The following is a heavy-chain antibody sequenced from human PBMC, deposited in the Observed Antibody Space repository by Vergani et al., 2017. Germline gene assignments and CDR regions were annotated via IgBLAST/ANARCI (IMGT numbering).Heavy chain of an antibody. CDR1: GFTFSSYG. CDR3: ARGGNFFLRELLGDY. J-gene: IGHJ4*02. CDR2: IWYDGSNK. V-gene: IGHV3-33*01. D-gene: IGHD1-26*01. Sequence: QVQLVESGGGVVQPGRSLRLSCAASGFTFSSYGMHWVRQAPGKGLEWVAVIWYDGSNKYYADSVKGRFTISRDNSKNTLYLQMNSLRAEDTAVYYCARGGNFFLRELLGDYWGQGTLVTVSS.